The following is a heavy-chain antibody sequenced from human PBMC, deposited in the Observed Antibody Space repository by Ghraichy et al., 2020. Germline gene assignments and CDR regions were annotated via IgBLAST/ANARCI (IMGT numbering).Heavy chain of an antibody. CDR2: INTVGSIT. CDR3: ARDPYCGRVRCRTGTWVDP. Sequence: GESLNISCTASGFIFSNYWMHWVRQAPGKGLVWVSSINTVGSITDYADSVKGRFTISRDNAKNTLYLQMSSLGGEDTAVYYCARDPYCGRVRCRTGTWVDPWGQGTLVTVSS. J-gene: IGHJ5*02. V-gene: IGHV3-74*01. CDR1: GFIFSNYW. D-gene: IGHD2-21*01.